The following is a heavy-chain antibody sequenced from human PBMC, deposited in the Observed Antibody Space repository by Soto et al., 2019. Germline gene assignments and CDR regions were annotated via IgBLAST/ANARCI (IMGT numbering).Heavy chain of an antibody. CDR1: GGSISSGDYY. CDR3: ARGRVVVTRPADFDY. D-gene: IGHD2-21*02. Sequence: SETLSLTCTVSGGSISSGDYYWSWIRQPPGKGLEWIGHIYYSGSTYYNPSLKSRVTISVDTSKNQFSLKLSSVTAADTAVYYCARGRVVVTRPADFDYWGQGTLVTVSS. CDR2: IYYSGST. V-gene: IGHV4-30-4*01. J-gene: IGHJ4*02.